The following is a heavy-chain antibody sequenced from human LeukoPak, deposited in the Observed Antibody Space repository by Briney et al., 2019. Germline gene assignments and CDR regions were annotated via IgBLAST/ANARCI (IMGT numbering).Heavy chain of an antibody. Sequence: ASVKVSCKASGYTFTSYGISWVRQAPGQGLEWMGWMNPNSGNTGYAQKFQGRVTITRNTSISTAYMELSSLRSEDTAVYYCARGYYYGSGSYTNWGQGTLVTVSS. CDR3: ARGYYYGSGSYTN. CDR1: GYTFTSYG. J-gene: IGHJ4*02. V-gene: IGHV1-8*03. D-gene: IGHD3-10*01. CDR2: MNPNSGNT.